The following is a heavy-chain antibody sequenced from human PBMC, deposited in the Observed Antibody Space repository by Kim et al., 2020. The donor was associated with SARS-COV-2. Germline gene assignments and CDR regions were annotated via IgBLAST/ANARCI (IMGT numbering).Heavy chain of an antibody. Sequence: GGSLRLSCAASGFTFSSYGMHWVRQAPGKGLEWVAVISYDGSNKYYADSVKGRFTISRDNSKNTLYLQMNSLRAEDTAVYYCAKSITMVQGVKVAYYYGMDVWGQGTTVTVSS. J-gene: IGHJ6*02. V-gene: IGHV3-30*18. CDR1: GFTFSSYG. CDR3: AKSITMVQGVKVAYYYGMDV. D-gene: IGHD3-10*01. CDR2: ISYDGSNK.